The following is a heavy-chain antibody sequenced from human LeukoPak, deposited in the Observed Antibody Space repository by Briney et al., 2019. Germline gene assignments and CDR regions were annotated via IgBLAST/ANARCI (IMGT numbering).Heavy chain of an antibody. Sequence: SETLSLTCTVYGGSMSGYYWSWLRQSPDKGLVWIGYMYYSGSTNYNPSLKSRVTISIDMSKNQFSLTLSSVTAADAALYYCARHFTYYYDSSGYPRDAFDIWGQGTMVTVSS. V-gene: IGHV4-59*08. CDR2: MYYSGST. D-gene: IGHD3-22*01. J-gene: IGHJ3*02. CDR1: GGSMSGYY. CDR3: ARHFTYYYDSSGYPRDAFDI.